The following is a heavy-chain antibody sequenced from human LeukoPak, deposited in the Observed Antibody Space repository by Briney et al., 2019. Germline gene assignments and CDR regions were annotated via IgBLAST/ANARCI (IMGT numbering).Heavy chain of an antibody. CDR3: ARENRIDGLFDF. CDR1: GYTFTGQY. Sequence: ASVKVSCKASGYTFTGQYMHWVRQAPGQGLEWMGWINPNIGGTNHPQKFLGRVTMTRDTSISTVYMEVTRLRSDDTAIYYCARENRIDGLFDFWGQGTLVTVSS. CDR2: INPNIGGT. J-gene: IGHJ4*02. V-gene: IGHV1-2*02. D-gene: IGHD2-15*01.